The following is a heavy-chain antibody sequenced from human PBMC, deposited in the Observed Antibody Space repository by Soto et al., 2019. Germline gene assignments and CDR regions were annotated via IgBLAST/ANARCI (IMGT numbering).Heavy chain of an antibody. D-gene: IGHD6-19*01. CDR2: IHYSGST. J-gene: IGHJ4*02. CDR1: DESFSSYY. CDR3: ARGGHNSGWYLAN. Sequence: QVQLQQWGAGLLKPSETLSLTCAVYDESFSSYYWSWIRQPPGKGLEWIGEIHYSGSTNYTPSLKSRVTISVEKSKNQFSLRLSSVIAAETAVYFCARGGHNSGWYLANWGQGTLVTVSS. V-gene: IGHV4-34*01.